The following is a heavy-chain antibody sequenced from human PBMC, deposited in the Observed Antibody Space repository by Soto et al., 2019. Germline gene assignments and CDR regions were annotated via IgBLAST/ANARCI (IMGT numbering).Heavy chain of an antibody. V-gene: IGHV4-30-4*01. CDR1: GDSMSSGDYY. CDR3: ARQYGGYEYYFDY. Sequence: QVQLQESGPGLVKPSQTLSLTCTVSGDSMSSGDYYWSWLRQPPGNGLEWIGYIYYSEITNYNPSLKSRGTLAADRSKNQFSLKLSSVTAADPAVYYCARQYGGYEYYFDYWGQGTLVTVSS. J-gene: IGHJ4*02. D-gene: IGHD5-12*01. CDR2: IYYSEIT.